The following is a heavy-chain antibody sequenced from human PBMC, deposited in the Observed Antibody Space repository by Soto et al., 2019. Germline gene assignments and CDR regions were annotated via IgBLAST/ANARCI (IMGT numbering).Heavy chain of an antibody. V-gene: IGHV1-18*04. CDR3: ARDVVAGTDYFDY. D-gene: IGHD6-19*01. CDR2: ISAYNGNT. J-gene: IGHJ4*02. CDR1: GYTFTSYG. Sequence: GASVKVSCKASGYTFTSYGISCVLQSPGQGLEWMGWISAYNGNTNYAQKLQGRVTMTTDTSTSTAYMELRSLRSDDTAVYYCARDVVAGTDYFDYWGQGTLVTVSS.